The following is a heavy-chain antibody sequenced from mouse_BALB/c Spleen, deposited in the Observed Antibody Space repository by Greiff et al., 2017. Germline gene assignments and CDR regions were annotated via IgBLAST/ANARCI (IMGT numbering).Heavy chain of an antibody. D-gene: IGHD1-1*02. Sequence: EVQRVESGGGLVQPGGSRKLSCAASGFTFSSYAMSWVRQSPEKRLEWVAEISSGGSYTYYPDTVTGRFTISRDNAKNTLYLEMSSLRSEDTAMYYCARDGGFAYWGQGTLVTVSA. CDR2: ISSGGSYT. J-gene: IGHJ3*01. CDR1: GFTFSSYA. V-gene: IGHV5-9-4*01. CDR3: ARDGGFAY.